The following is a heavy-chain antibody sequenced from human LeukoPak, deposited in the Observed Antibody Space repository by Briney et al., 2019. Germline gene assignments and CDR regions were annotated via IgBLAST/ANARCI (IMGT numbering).Heavy chain of an antibody. CDR3: ARDRVWGSYRWYYFDY. D-gene: IGHD3-16*02. Sequence: GGSLRLSCAASGFTFSSYWMSWVRQAPGKGLDWGANIKQDGSEKYYVDSVKGRFTISRDNAKNSLYLQMNSLRAEDTAVYYCARDRVWGSYRWYYFDYWGQGTLVTVSS. J-gene: IGHJ4*02. CDR2: IKQDGSEK. V-gene: IGHV3-7*01. CDR1: GFTFSSYW.